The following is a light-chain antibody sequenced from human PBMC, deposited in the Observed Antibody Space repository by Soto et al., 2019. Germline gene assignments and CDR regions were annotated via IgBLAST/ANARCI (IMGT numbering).Light chain of an antibody. CDR3: QQYYSYPLLT. Sequence: AIRMTQSPSSLSASTGDRVTITCRASQGISSYLAWYQQKPGKAPKLLIDAASTLQSGVPSRFSGSGSGTDFTLTISCLQSEDFSTYYCQQYYSYPLLTFGGGTKVEIK. V-gene: IGKV1-8*01. CDR1: QGISSY. J-gene: IGKJ4*01. CDR2: AAS.